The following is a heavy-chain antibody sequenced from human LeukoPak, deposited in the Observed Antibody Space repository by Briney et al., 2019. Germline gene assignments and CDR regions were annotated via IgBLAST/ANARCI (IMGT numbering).Heavy chain of an antibody. V-gene: IGHV1-8*03. CDR3: ARGGAFRDFDY. Sequence: ASVKVSCKASGGTFSSYAISWVRQAPGQGLEWMGWMNPNSGNTGYAQKFQGRVTITRNTSISTAYMELSSLRSEDTAVYYCARGGAFRDFDYWGQGTLVTVSS. CDR1: GGTFSSYA. D-gene: IGHD3-16*01. CDR2: MNPNSGNT. J-gene: IGHJ4*02.